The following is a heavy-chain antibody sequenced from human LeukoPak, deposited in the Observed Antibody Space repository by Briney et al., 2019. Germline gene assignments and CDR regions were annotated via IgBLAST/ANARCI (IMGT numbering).Heavy chain of an antibody. Sequence: SGTLSLTCAVSGGSISSSHWWSWVRQPPGQGLEWIGEIHHSGRTNYNPSLKSRVTISVDKSKNQFSLKLSSVTAADTAVYYCTRTSGYCGSTSCSAAAYYYGMVVCGQGTTVTVSS. J-gene: IGHJ6*02. D-gene: IGHD2-2*01. CDR1: GGSISSSHW. V-gene: IGHV4-4*02. CDR2: IHHSGRT. CDR3: TRTSGYCGSTSCSAAAYYYGMVV.